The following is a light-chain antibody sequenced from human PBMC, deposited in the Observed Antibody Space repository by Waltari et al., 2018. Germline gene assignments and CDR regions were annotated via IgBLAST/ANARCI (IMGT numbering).Light chain of an antibody. V-gene: IGKV2-28*01. J-gene: IGKJ2*01. CDR1: QSLLHSKGYNY. CDR3: MQALQTHT. Sequence: DIVMTQSPFSLPVTPGEPASISCRSSQSLLHSKGYNYLDWYLQKPGQSPQLLIYLGSNRASGVPDRFSGSGSGTDFTLKISRVEAEDVGVYYCMQALQTHTFGQGTKLEIK. CDR2: LGS.